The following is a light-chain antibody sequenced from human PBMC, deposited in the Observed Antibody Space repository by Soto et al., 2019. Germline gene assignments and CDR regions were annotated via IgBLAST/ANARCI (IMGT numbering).Light chain of an antibody. CDR1: SGHSSYA. V-gene: IGLV4-69*01. Sequence: QSVLTQSPSASASLGASVKLTCTLSSGHSSYAIAWHQQQPEKGPRYLMKLNSDGSHSKGDGIPDRFSGSSSGAERYLTISSLQSEDEADYYCQTWGTGGVFGGGTKVT. CDR3: QTWGTGGV. J-gene: IGLJ2*01. CDR2: LNSDGSH.